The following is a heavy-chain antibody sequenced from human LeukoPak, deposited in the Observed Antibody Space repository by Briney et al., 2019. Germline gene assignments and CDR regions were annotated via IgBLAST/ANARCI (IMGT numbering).Heavy chain of an antibody. Sequence: SVTLSLTCTVSGGAISGYYWSWIRQPPGKGLEWIGYIYHSGSSNYNPSLKSRVTISVDTSKNQFSLKLTSVTAADTAVYYCAREGSSGSYNYWGQGALVTVSS. CDR3: AREGSSGSYNY. CDR2: IYHSGSS. J-gene: IGHJ4*02. D-gene: IGHD1-26*01. V-gene: IGHV4-59*01. CDR1: GGAISGYY.